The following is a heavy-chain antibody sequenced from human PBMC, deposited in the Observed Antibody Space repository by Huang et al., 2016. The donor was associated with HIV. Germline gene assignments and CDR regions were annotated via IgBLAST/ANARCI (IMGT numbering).Heavy chain of an antibody. CDR2: FEPGECDT. CDR3: ATVYRRFRNHDSGDYYFDY. D-gene: IGHD3-22*01. Sequence: QVQLVQSGAEVKTPGASVKVSCKVSGYTLTELSIDWVRQAPGKGLELKGGFEPGECDTMYAQKVQGRVTMTEDTSTDTAYMEVSSLRSEDTAVYYCATVYRRFRNHDSGDYYFDYWDQGTLVTVSS. V-gene: IGHV1-24*01. CDR1: GYTLTELS. J-gene: IGHJ4*02.